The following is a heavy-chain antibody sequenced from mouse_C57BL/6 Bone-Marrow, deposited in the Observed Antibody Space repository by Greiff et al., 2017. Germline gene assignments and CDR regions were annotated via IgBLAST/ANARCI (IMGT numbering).Heavy chain of an antibody. CDR3: ARKAEYYYGSDWYFDV. CDR1: GFSLTSYG. D-gene: IGHD1-1*01. V-gene: IGHV2-2*01. Sequence: QVQLKESGPGLVQPSQSLSITCTVSGFSLTSYGVHWVRQSPGKGLEWLGVIWSGGSTDYNAAFISRLSISKDNSKSQVFFKMNSLQADDTAIYYCARKAEYYYGSDWYFDVWGTGTSVTVSS. J-gene: IGHJ1*03. CDR2: IWSGGST.